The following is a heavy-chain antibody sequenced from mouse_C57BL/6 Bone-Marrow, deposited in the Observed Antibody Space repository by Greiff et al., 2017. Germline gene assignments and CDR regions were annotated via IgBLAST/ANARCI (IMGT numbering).Heavy chain of an antibody. Sequence: VQLQQSGPELVKPGASVKISCKASGYTFTDYYMNWVKQSHGKSLEWIGDINPNNGGTSYNQKLKGKATLTVDKSSSTAYMKLRSLTSEDSAVYYCAYSNYGGGYWGQGTSVTVSS. CDR3: AYSNYGGGY. V-gene: IGHV1-26*01. J-gene: IGHJ4*01. D-gene: IGHD2-5*01. CDR1: GYTFTDYY. CDR2: INPNNGGT.